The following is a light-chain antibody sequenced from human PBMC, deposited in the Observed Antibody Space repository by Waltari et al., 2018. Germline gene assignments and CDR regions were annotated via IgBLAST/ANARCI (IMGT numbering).Light chain of an antibody. J-gene: IGLJ2*01. V-gene: IGLV2-23*02. CDR1: RSDVGRYNL. Sequence: QSALAQHASVSGSPGQSITLSCTGTRSDVGRYNLVSWYQQHPGKVPKLMIYDVIKRPSGVSNRFSGSKSGNTASLTISGLQAEDEADYYCCSYVGGSSLIFGGGTKLTVL. CDR3: CSYVGGSSLI. CDR2: DVI.